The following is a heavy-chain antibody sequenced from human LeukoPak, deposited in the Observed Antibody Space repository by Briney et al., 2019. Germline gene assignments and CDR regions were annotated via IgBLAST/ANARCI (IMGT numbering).Heavy chain of an antibody. CDR2: IKQDGSEK. CDR1: GFTFSSYW. D-gene: IGHD3-3*01. CDR3: AREYYDFWSGYLHH. Sequence: PGGSLRLSCAASGFTFSSYWMSWVRQAPGKGLEWVANIKQDGSEKYYVDSVKGRFTISRDNAKNSLYLQMNSLRAEDTAVYYCAREYYDFWSGYLHHWGQGTLVTVSS. V-gene: IGHV3-7*03. J-gene: IGHJ4*02.